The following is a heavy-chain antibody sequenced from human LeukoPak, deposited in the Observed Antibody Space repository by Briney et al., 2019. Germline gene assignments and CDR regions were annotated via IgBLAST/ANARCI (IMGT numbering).Heavy chain of an antibody. CDR3: AKTPYYYDSSGYLH. J-gene: IGHJ4*02. V-gene: IGHV3-30*02. CDR2: IRYDGSNK. Sequence: GGSLRLSCAASGFTFSSYGMHWVRQAPGKGLEWVAFIRYDGSNKYYADSVKGRFTISRDNSKNTLYLQMNSLRAEDTAVYYCAKTPYYYDSSGYLHWGQGTLVTVSS. D-gene: IGHD3-22*01. CDR1: GFTFSSYG.